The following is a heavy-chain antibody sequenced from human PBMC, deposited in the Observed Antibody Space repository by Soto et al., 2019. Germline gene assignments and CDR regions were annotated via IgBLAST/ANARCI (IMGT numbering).Heavy chain of an antibody. CDR1: GFTFSSYA. V-gene: IGHV3-30-3*01. Sequence: GGSLRLSCAASGFTFSSYAMHWVRQAPGKGLEWVAVISYDGSNKYYADSVKGRFTISRDNSKNTLYLQMNSLRAEDTAVYYCARVYSSSPLNPSYYYYGMDVWGQGTTVTVSS. D-gene: IGHD6-6*01. J-gene: IGHJ6*02. CDR2: ISYDGSNK. CDR3: ARVYSSSPLNPSYYYYGMDV.